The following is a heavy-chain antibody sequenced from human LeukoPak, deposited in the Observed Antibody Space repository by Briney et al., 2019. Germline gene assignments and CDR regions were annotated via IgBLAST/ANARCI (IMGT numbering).Heavy chain of an antibody. V-gene: IGHV4-39*07. D-gene: IGHD3-10*01. CDR3: ARDPHWSGGAFDI. Sequence: SETLSVTCTVSGGSISSSSYYWGWIRQHPGKGLEWIGSIYYSGSTYYNTSLKSRVTISVDTSKNQFSLKLSSVTAADTAVYYCARDPHWSGGAFDIWGQGTMVTVSS. J-gene: IGHJ3*02. CDR2: IYYSGST. CDR1: GGSISSSSYY.